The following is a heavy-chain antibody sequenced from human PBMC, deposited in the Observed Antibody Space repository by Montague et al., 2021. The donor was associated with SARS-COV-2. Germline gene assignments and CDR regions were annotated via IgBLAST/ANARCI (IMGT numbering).Heavy chain of an antibody. D-gene: IGHD3-3*01. CDR3: VRHGYGAVFVKDY. CDR2: VHYSGNI. CDR1: GGSINSNSYY. Sequence: SETLSLTCSVSGGSINSNSYYWCWIRQPPGKPLELVGSVHYSGNIYYNPSLNSRIAISVDPSKNQFSLYVSAVTAADTAVYYCVRHGYGAVFVKDYWGQGTLVTVSS. V-gene: IGHV4-39*01. J-gene: IGHJ4*02.